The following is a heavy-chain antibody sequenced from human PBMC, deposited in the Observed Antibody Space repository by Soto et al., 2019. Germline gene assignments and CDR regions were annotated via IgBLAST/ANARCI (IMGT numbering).Heavy chain of an antibody. J-gene: IGHJ4*02. CDR2: ISYTGSA. CDR1: GGSKRGYS. CDR3: LRSHGGY. V-gene: IGHV4-59*03. Sequence: SETLSLTFTVSGGSKRGYSWSWFRRPPGGRLELIGCISYTGSADCSPSLKSRISMSVDTSKNQFSLKLNSVTAADTAVYYCLRSHGGYWGQGIQVTVSS.